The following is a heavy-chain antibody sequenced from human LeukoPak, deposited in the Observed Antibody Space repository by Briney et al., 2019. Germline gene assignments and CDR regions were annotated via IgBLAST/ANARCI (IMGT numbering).Heavy chain of an antibody. Sequence: GGSLRLSCAASGFTFSSYAMSWVRQAPGKGLEWVSAISGSGGSTYYADSVKGRFTISRDNSKNTLYLQMNSLRAEDTALYYCAKAGSYYDSRFDYWGQGTLVTVSS. D-gene: IGHD3-22*01. V-gene: IGHV3-23*01. CDR1: GFTFSSYA. J-gene: IGHJ4*02. CDR2: ISGSGGST. CDR3: AKAGSYYDSRFDY.